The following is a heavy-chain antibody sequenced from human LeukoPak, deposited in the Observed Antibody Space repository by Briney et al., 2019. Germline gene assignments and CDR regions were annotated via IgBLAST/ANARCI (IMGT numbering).Heavy chain of an antibody. Sequence: ASVKVSCKASGYTFTSYGISWVRQAPGQGLEWLGWISAYNGNTNYAQKLQGRVTMTTDTSTNTAYMELSRLRSDDTAVYYCARGNWNDVFFDYWGQGTLVTVSS. V-gene: IGHV1-18*01. J-gene: IGHJ4*02. D-gene: IGHD1-1*01. CDR1: GYTFTSYG. CDR3: ARGNWNDVFFDY. CDR2: ISAYNGNT.